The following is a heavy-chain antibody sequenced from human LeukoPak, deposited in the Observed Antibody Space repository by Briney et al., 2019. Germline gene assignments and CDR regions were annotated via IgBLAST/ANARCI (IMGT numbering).Heavy chain of an antibody. CDR1: GYTFTSYG. J-gene: IGHJ4*02. Sequence: ASVKVSCKASGYTFTSYGISWVRQAPGQGLEWMGIINPSGGSTSYAQKFQGRVTMTRDTSTSTVYMELSSLRSEDTAVYYCARMGVEMGYYYFDYWGQGTLVTVSS. V-gene: IGHV1-46*01. D-gene: IGHD1-26*01. CDR3: ARMGVEMGYYYFDY. CDR2: INPSGGST.